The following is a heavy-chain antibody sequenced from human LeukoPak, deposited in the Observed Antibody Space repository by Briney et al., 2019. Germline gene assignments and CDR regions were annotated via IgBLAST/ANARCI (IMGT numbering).Heavy chain of an antibody. Sequence: GFTFSDXXXSWIRQAPGKGXGWGSYISSSGSTIYYADSVKGGVNISREKAKNSMYLQMNRLRAADTAVYYCARDIAVALSSEYWGQGTLVTVSS. CDR3: ARDIAVALSSEY. D-gene: IGHD6-19*01. V-gene: IGHV3-11*04. CDR2: ISSSGSTI. CDR1: GFTFSDXX. J-gene: IGHJ4*02.